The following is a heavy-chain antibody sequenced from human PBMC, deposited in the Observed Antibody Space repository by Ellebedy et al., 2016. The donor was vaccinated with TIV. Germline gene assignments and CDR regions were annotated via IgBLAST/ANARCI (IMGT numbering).Heavy chain of an antibody. Sequence: SGPTLVKPTETLTLTCNFSGFLLTIVGMCISWIRQPPGKAPEWLARIDWDGSTKYSTSLKTRLTISKDTSVNQVVLTMTDMDPEDTATYFCARVYSRYYYGADYWGQGTLVTVSS. CDR3: ARVYSRYYYGADY. CDR2: IDWDGST. D-gene: IGHD6-13*01. J-gene: IGHJ4*02. V-gene: IGHV2-70*11. CDR1: GFLLTIVGMC.